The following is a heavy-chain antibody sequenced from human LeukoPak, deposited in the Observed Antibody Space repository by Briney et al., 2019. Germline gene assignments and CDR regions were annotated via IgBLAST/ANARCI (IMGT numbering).Heavy chain of an antibody. CDR1: GFTFSSYS. CDR3: GKPKNTGWANSWFDT. Sequence: PGGSLRLSCAASGFTFSSYSMNWVRQAPGKGLEWVSSISSSSSYIYYADSVKGRFTISRDNAKNSLYLQMNSLRAEDTAVYYCGKPKNTGWANSWFDTWGQGTLVIVSS. J-gene: IGHJ5*02. CDR2: ISSSSSYI. V-gene: IGHV3-21*01. D-gene: IGHD6-19*01.